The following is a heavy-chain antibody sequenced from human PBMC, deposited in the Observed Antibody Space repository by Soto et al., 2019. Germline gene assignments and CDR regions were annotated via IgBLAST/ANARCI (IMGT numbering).Heavy chain of an antibody. V-gene: IGHV4-31*08. D-gene: IGHD3-22*01. CDR2: IYYSGST. CDR3: VRLIGNGWLDS. Sequence: SETLSLTCTVSGGSISSGGYYWSWIRQHPGKGLEWIGYIYYSGSTYYNPSLKSRITIDPDTSKNQFSLHLNSVTPEDTAVYYCVRLIGNGWLDSWGQGTLVTVSS. J-gene: IGHJ5*01. CDR1: GGSISSGGYY.